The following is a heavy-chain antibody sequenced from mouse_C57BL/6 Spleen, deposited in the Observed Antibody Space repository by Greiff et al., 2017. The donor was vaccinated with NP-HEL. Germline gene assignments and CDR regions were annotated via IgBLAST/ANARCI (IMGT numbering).Heavy chain of an antibody. CDR2: ISSGGSYT. Sequence: EVKVVESGGDLVKPGGSLKLSCAASGFTFSSYGMSWVRQTPDKRLEWVATISSGGSYTYYPDSVKGRFTISRDNAKNTLYLQMSSLKSEDTAMYYCARRGGDWYFDVWGTGTTVTVSS. CDR1: GFTFSSYG. J-gene: IGHJ1*03. V-gene: IGHV5-6*02. CDR3: ARRGGDWYFDV.